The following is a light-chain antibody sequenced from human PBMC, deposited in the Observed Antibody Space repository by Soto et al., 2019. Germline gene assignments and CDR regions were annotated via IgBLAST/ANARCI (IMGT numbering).Light chain of an antibody. CDR2: AAS. Sequence: PFTHSTSSLSPSGGDLFTITCRASQGISSYLAWYQQKPGKAPKLLIYAASTLQSGVPSRFSGSGSGTDFTLTISSLQPEDFATYYCQQLNSYPITFGQGTRLENK. V-gene: IGKV1-9*01. CDR3: QQLNSYPIT. J-gene: IGKJ5*01. CDR1: QGISSY.